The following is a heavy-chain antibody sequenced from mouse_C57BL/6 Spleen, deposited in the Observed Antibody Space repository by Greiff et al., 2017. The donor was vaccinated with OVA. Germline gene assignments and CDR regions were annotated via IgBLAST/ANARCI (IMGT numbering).Heavy chain of an antibody. CDR1: GYTFTSYW. D-gene: IGHD2-3*01. CDR3: ARWGDGYYGQAMDY. Sequence: QVQLQQPGAELVMPGASVKLSCKASGYTFTSYWMHWVKQRPGQGLEWIGEIDPSDSYTNYNQKFKGKSTLTVDKSSSTAYMQLSSLTSEDSAVDYCARWGDGYYGQAMDYWGQGTSVTVSS. V-gene: IGHV1-69*01. CDR2: IDPSDSYT. J-gene: IGHJ4*01.